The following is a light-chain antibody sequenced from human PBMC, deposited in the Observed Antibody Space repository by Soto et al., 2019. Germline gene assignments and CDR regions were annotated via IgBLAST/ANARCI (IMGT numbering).Light chain of an antibody. J-gene: IGLJ3*02. Sequence: QPVLTQSPSASASLGASVKLTCTLSSGHSNYAIAWHQQQPEKGPRYLMKLNSDGRHSKGDGIPDRFSGSSSGAERYLTISSLQSEDEADYYCQTWVAGIQVFGGGTKLTVL. CDR2: LNSDGRH. V-gene: IGLV4-69*01. CDR3: QTWVAGIQV. CDR1: SGHSNYA.